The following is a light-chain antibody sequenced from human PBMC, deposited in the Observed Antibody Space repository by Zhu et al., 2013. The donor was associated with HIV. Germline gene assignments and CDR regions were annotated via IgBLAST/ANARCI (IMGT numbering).Light chain of an antibody. V-gene: IGKV3-15*01. CDR1: HYIDTS. CDR2: GAS. CDR3: QQYGSSPLT. J-gene: IGKJ4*01. Sequence: EIVMTQSPATLSVSPGERATLSCRASHYIDTSLAWYQQKPGQAPRLLIYGASTRATGIPARFSGSGSGTEFTLSISRLEPEDFAVYYCQQYGSSPLTFGGGTTVEIK.